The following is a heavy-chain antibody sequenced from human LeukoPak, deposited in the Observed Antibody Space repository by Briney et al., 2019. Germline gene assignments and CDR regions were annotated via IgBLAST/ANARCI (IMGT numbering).Heavy chain of an antibody. CDR2: INPNSGGT. CDR1: GYTFTGYY. Sequence: ASVKVSCKASGYTFTGYYMHWVRQAPGQGLEWMGWINPNSGGTNYAQKFQGRVTMTRDTSISTAYMELSRLTSDDTAVSYCARDLYCSSTSCDYFDYWGQGTLVTVSS. J-gene: IGHJ4*02. D-gene: IGHD2-2*01. CDR3: ARDLYCSSTSCDYFDY. V-gene: IGHV1-2*02.